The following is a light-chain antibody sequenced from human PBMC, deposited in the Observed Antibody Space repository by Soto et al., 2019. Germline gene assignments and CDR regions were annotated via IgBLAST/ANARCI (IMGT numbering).Light chain of an antibody. V-gene: IGKV3-20*01. CDR3: QQYGSSPWT. CDR1: QNIRSD. Sequence: EIVMTQSPATLSVYPGERVTLSCRASQNIRSDLAWYQQKPGQAPRLLIYGASSRATGIPDRFSGSGSGTDFTLTISRLEPEDFAVYYCQQYGSSPWTFGQGTKVDI. CDR2: GAS. J-gene: IGKJ1*01.